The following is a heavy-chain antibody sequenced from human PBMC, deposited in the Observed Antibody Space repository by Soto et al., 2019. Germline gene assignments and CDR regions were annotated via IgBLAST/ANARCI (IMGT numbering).Heavy chain of an antibody. CDR3: ARVGYSSSNHGMDV. CDR1: GGAFSGYY. D-gene: IGHD6-13*01. CDR2: INHSGST. V-gene: IGHV4-34*01. J-gene: IGHJ6*02. Sequence: SETLSLTCAVYGGAFSGYYWSWIRQPPGKGLEWIGEINHSGSTNYNPSLKSRVTISVDTSKNQFSLKLSSVTAADTAVYYCARVGYSSSNHGMDVWGQGTTVTVS.